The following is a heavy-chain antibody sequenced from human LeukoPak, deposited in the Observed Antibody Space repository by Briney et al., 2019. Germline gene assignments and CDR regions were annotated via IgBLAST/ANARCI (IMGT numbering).Heavy chain of an antibody. Sequence: GGSLRLSCAASGFTFSSYAMSWVRQAPGEGLEWVSAISGSGGSTYYADSVKGRFTISRDYSKNTLYLQMNSLRAEDTAVYYCAKSIAARPLYYYGMDVWGQGTTVTVSS. CDR1: GFTFSSYA. J-gene: IGHJ6*02. V-gene: IGHV3-23*01. D-gene: IGHD6-6*01. CDR2: ISGSGGST. CDR3: AKSIAARPLYYYGMDV.